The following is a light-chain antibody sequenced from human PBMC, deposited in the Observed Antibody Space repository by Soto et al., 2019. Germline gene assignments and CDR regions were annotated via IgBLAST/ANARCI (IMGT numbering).Light chain of an antibody. CDR3: QQYTFWVWT. V-gene: IGKV3-15*01. J-gene: IGKJ3*01. Sequence: EIVMTQSPATLSVYPGERATLSCRASQSVSSNLAWYQQKPGQAPRLLIYGASTRATGIPARFSGSGSGTEFTLPIRSLESEDLEVYYCQQYTFWVWTFGPGTKGDI. CDR1: QSVSSN. CDR2: GAS.